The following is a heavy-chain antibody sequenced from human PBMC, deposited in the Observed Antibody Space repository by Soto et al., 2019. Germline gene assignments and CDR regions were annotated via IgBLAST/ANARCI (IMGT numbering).Heavy chain of an antibody. CDR3: AIYCSPTSCTIRYGMDV. CDR1: GFTFSTYA. J-gene: IGHJ6*02. Sequence: EVQLLESGGGLVQPGGSLRLSCVASGFTFSTYAMSWVRQAPREGLKWVSTISGSGGTTYYADSVKGRFTISRDNSKNSLYLQVNSLRAEDSAKYYCAIYCSPTSCTIRYGMDVWGQGTTVTVSS. D-gene: IGHD2-15*01. V-gene: IGHV3-23*01. CDR2: ISGSGGTT.